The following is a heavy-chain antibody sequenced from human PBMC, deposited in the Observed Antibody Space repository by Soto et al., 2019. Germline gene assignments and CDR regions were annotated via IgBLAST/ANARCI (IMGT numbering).Heavy chain of an antibody. Sequence: QVQLVESGGGVVQPGRSLRLSCAASGFTFSSYAMHWVRQAPGKGLEWVAVISYDGSNKYYADSEKGRFTISRDNSQNTLYLQMNSLRTEDTAVYYCARPLWRDDYNWGYFDLWGRGTLVTVS. CDR2: ISYDGSNK. V-gene: IGHV3-30-3*01. CDR1: GFTFSSYA. CDR3: ARPLWRDDYNWGYFDL. D-gene: IGHD4-4*01. J-gene: IGHJ2*01.